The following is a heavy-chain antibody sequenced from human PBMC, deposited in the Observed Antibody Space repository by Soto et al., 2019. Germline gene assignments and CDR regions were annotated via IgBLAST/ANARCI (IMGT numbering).Heavy chain of an antibody. CDR2: IYYSGST. CDR1: GGSISSRSFY. CDR3: ASRSSYCRHTTCYEDYFEY. J-gene: IGHJ4*02. D-gene: IGHD2-2*01. V-gene: IGHV4-39*01. Sequence: QLQLQESGPGLVKPSETLSLTCTVSGGSISSRSFYWGWIRQPPGMGLEWIGSIYYSGSTDYDPSLKSPLRISVDTSKNQFSLRLSSVTAADTAVYYCASRSSYCRHTTCYEDYFEYWGQGILVTVSS.